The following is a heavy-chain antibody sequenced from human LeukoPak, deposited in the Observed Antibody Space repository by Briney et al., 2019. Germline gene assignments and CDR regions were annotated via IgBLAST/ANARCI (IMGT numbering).Heavy chain of an antibody. J-gene: IGHJ4*02. CDR3: AKPMTLSRYAYFDY. Sequence: PGGSLRLSCAASGFTFSSYGMHWVRQAPGKGLEWVAVISYDGSNKYYADSVKGRFTISRDNSKNTLYLQMNSLRAEDTAVYYCAKPMTLSRYAYFDYWGQGTLVIVSS. V-gene: IGHV3-30*18. D-gene: IGHD2-8*01. CDR1: GFTFSSYG. CDR2: ISYDGSNK.